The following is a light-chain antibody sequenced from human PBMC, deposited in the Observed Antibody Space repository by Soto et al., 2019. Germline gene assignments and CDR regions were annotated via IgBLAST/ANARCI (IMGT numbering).Light chain of an antibody. J-gene: IGLJ3*02. Sequence: QLVLTQPPSTSGTPGQRVTISCSGSNSNIGSNTVNWYRQLPGTAPKLLISTTNQRPSGVPDRFSGSKSGTSASLAISGLQSEDEADYYCAAWDDNLFGPVFGGGTKLTVL. CDR3: AAWDDNLFGPV. CDR2: TTN. CDR1: NSNIGSNT. V-gene: IGLV1-44*01.